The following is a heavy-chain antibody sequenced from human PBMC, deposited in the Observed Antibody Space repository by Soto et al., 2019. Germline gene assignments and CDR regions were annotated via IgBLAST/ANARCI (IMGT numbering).Heavy chain of an antibody. D-gene: IGHD3-10*01. Sequence: SVKVSCKASGGTFSSYAISCVRQAPGQGLEWMGGIIPIFGPANYAQKFQGRVTITADESTSTAYMELSSLRSEDTAVYYCARASGDYYYYYGMDVWGQGTTVTVSS. CDR2: IIPIFGPA. V-gene: IGHV1-69*13. CDR1: GGTFSSYA. J-gene: IGHJ6*02. CDR3: ARASGDYYYYYGMDV.